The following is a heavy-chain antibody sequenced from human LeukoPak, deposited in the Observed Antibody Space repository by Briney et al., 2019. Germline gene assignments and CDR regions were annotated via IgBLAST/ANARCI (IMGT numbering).Heavy chain of an antibody. D-gene: IGHD3-16*01. CDR3: ATLNGVWVDY. CDR1: GGSISSSSYY. Sequence: SETLSLTCTVSGGSISSSSYYWGWIRQPPGTGLEWIGSIYYSGSTYYNPSLKSRVTISVDTSKNQFSLKLSSVTAADTAVYYCATLNGVWVDYWGQGTLVTVSS. CDR2: IYYSGST. J-gene: IGHJ4*02. V-gene: IGHV4-39*01.